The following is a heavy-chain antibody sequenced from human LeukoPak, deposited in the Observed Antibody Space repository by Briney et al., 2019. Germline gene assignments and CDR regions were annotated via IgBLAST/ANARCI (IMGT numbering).Heavy chain of an antibody. CDR3: ARDLGSYGYDY. CDR1: GFTFSSYA. J-gene: IGHJ4*02. CDR2: ISYDGSNK. V-gene: IGHV3-30-3*01. D-gene: IGHD5-18*01. Sequence: PGRSLRLSCAASGFTFSSYAMHWVRQAPGKGLEWVAVISYDGSNKYYADSVKGRFTISRDNSKNTLYLQMNSLRAEDTAVYYCARDLGSYGYDYWGQGTLVTVSS.